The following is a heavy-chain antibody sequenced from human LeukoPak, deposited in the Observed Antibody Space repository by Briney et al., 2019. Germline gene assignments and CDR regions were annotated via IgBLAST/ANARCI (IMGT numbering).Heavy chain of an antibody. CDR3: AKDQAGYSNYFEH. D-gene: IGHD5-18*01. J-gene: IGHJ4*02. Sequence: GGSLRLSCAASGFTFDDYGMHWVRQAPGKGLEWVAVISYDGSKYYLDSVKGRFTISRDNSKNTLYLQMNSLRVEDTAVYYCAKDQAGYSNYFEHWGQGTPVTVSS. V-gene: IGHV3-30*18. CDR1: GFTFDDYG. CDR2: ISYDGSK.